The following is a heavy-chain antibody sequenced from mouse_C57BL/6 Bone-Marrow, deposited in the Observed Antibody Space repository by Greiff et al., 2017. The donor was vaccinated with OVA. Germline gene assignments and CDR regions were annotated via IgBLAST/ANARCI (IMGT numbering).Heavy chain of an antibody. CDR1: GFTFTDYY. J-gene: IGHJ1*03. D-gene: IGHD1-1*01. Sequence: EVQLMESGPVLVKPGPSVKISCKASGFTFTDYYMHWVKQSHGKSLEWIGLVYPYNGGTSYNQKFKGKATLTVDTSSSTAYMELNSLTSEDSAVYYCASPYYYGSSYVWYFDVWGTGTTVTVSS. V-gene: IGHV1-36*01. CDR2: VYPYNGGT. CDR3: ASPYYYGSSYVWYFDV.